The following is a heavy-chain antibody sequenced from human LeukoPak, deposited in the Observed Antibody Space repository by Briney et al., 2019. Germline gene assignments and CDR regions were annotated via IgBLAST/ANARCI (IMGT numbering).Heavy chain of an antibody. J-gene: IGHJ4*02. CDR3: ARSVLGGYSYGYRAIYFDY. D-gene: IGHD5-18*01. Sequence: SETLSLTCTVSGGSISSYYWSWIRQPPGKGLEWIGYIYYSGSTNYNTSLKSRVTVSVDTSKNQFSLKLSSVTAADTAVYYCARSVLGGYSYGYRAIYFDYWGQGTLVTVSS. CDR2: IYYSGST. CDR1: GGSISSYY. V-gene: IGHV4-59*12.